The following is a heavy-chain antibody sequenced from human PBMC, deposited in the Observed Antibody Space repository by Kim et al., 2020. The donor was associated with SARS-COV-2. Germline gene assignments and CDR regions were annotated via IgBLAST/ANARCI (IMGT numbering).Heavy chain of an antibody. Sequence: QGRVTITADESTSTAYMELSSLRSEDTAVYYCARASGGSSSWFDWYFDLWGRGTLVTVSS. D-gene: IGHD6-13*01. V-gene: IGHV1-69*01. J-gene: IGHJ2*01. CDR3: ARASGGSSSWFDWYFDL.